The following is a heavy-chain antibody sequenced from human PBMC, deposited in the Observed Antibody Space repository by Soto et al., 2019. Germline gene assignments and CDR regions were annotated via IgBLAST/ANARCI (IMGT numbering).Heavy chain of an antibody. CDR3: ARHNYSDY. V-gene: IGHV5-51*01. D-gene: IGHD2-21*01. CDR2: IYPGDSNT. CDR1: GYTFSSYW. Sequence: PVESLKISCNGSGYTFSSYWIGWVPQMPGKGLEWMGIIYPGDSNTRYSPSFQGQGTICGDKTISTAYLQSSSPKASDTAIYYCARHNYSDYWGKRTLVT. J-gene: IGHJ4*02.